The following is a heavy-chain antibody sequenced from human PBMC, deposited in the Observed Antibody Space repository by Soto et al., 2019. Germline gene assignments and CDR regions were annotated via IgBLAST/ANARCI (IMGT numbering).Heavy chain of an antibody. J-gene: IGHJ6*03. Sequence: SETLSLTCSVFGGSITGSTYHWGWIRQPPGKGLEWIGSIYHSGNTYYNPSLKSRVTISVDTSKNQFSLKVNSVTAADTAVYFCARNPVCSGDNCYSYYYFMDVWGKGTTVTVSS. CDR1: GGSITGSTYH. CDR3: ARNPVCSGDNCYSYYYFMDV. D-gene: IGHD2-15*01. V-gene: IGHV4-39*01. CDR2: IYHSGNT.